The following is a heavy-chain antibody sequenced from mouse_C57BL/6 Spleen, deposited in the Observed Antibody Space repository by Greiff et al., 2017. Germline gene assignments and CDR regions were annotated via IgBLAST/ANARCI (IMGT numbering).Heavy chain of an antibody. Sequence: QVQLQQSGAELARPGASVKLSCKASGYTFTSYGISWVKQRTGQGLEWIGEIYPRSGNTYYNEKFKGKATLTAYKSSSTAYMELRSLTSEDSAVYFCAREGDSSGYGFAYWGQGTLVTVSA. J-gene: IGHJ3*01. CDR1: GYTFTSYG. V-gene: IGHV1-81*01. CDR3: AREGDSSGYGFAY. CDR2: IYPRSGNT. D-gene: IGHD3-2*02.